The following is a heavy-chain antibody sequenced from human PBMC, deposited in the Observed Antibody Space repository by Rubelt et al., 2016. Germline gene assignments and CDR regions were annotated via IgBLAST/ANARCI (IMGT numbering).Heavy chain of an antibody. Sequence: VQLVESGGGLVQPGGSLRLSCVASGFSFSTSWLSWFRRSTGRGLEWLATIKEDGTSTYYLNSLKGRLTVSRDNAKNSMYLQMGNLRVEDTAVYYCARDYGEWGQGILVTVSS. V-gene: IGHV3-7*03. D-gene: IGHD4-17*01. J-gene: IGHJ4*02. CDR2: IKEDGTST. CDR3: ARDYGE. CDR1: GFSFSTSW.